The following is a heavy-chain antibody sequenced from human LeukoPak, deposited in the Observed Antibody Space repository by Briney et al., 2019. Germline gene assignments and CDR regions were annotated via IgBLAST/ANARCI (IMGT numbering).Heavy chain of an antibody. D-gene: IGHD1-14*01. CDR3: AGRSNPPGRIDH. Sequence: GGSLRLSCAASGFTVGYNYMTWVRQAPGKGLEWVAAIYSSGSTYYADSVKGRFTISRDNSKNTMYLQMNSLKGENTAVYYCAGRSNPPGRIDHWGQGTLVTVSS. CDR2: IYSSGST. V-gene: IGHV3-66*04. CDR1: GFTVGYNY. J-gene: IGHJ4*02.